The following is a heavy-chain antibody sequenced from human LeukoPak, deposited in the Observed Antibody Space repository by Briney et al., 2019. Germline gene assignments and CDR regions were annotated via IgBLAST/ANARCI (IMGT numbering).Heavy chain of an antibody. CDR1: GFTFSSYA. CDR2: ISGSGGST. D-gene: IGHD6-19*01. V-gene: IGHV3-23*01. J-gene: IGHJ6*03. Sequence: GGSLRLSCAASGFTFSSYAMSWVRQAPGKGLEWVSAISGSGGSTYYADSVKGRFTISRDNSKNTLYLQMNSLRAEDTAVYYCAKDSSGFYYYYRDVGEKGPTVTVPS. CDR3: AKDSSGFYYYYRDV.